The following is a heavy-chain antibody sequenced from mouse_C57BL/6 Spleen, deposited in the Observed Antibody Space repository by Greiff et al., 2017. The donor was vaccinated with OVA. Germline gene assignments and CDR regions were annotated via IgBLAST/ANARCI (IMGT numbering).Heavy chain of an antibody. D-gene: IGHD3-3*01. Sequence: VQLQQSGAELARPGASVKLSCKASGYTFTSYGISWVKQRTGQGLEWIGEIYPRSGNTYYNEKFKGKATLTADKSSSTAYMGLRSLTSEDSAVYFCARGGKTLGGYFDYWGQGTTLTVSS. J-gene: IGHJ2*01. V-gene: IGHV1-81*01. CDR2: IYPRSGNT. CDR3: ARGGKTLGGYFDY. CDR1: GYTFTSYG.